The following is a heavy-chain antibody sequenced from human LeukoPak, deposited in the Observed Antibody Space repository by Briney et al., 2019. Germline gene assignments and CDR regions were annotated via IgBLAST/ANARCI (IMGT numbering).Heavy chain of an antibody. J-gene: IGHJ6*03. CDR1: GFTFSSYS. CDR2: ISSSSSYI. CDR3: AKEGGYDFGLDYYYYMDV. Sequence: GGSLRLSCAASGFTFSSYSMNWVRQAPGKGLEWVSSISSSSSYIYYADSVKGRFTISRDNAKNSLYLQMNSLRAEDTAVYYCAKEGGYDFGLDYYYYMDVWGKGTTVTVSS. V-gene: IGHV3-21*01. D-gene: IGHD5-12*01.